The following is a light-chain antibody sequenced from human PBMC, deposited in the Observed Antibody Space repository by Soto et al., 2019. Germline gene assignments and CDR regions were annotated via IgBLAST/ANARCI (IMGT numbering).Light chain of an antibody. CDR2: DVS. J-gene: IGLJ1*01. V-gene: IGLV2-11*01. CDR1: SSDVGGYNY. Sequence: QSALTQPSSVSGSPGQSVTISCTGTSSDVGGYNYVSWYQQHPGKAPKLMFYDVSKRPSGVPDRFSGSKSGNTASLTISGLQAEDEADYYCCSYAGSYPYVFGPGTKLTVL. CDR3: CSYAGSYPYV.